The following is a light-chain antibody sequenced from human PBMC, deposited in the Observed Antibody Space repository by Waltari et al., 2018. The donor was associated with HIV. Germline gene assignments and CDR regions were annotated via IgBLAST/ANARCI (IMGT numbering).Light chain of an antibody. CDR2: DVT. J-gene: IGLJ3*02. CDR3: CSYTGTYTLL. Sequence: QSALTQPRSVSGSPGQSVTISCTGTSSDVGDYNYVSWYQQHPSKAPKVMIYDVTKRPSGVPDRFSGSKSGNTASLTISGLQAEDEADYYCCSYTGTYTLLFGGGTKLTVL. CDR1: SSDVGDYNY. V-gene: IGLV2-11*01.